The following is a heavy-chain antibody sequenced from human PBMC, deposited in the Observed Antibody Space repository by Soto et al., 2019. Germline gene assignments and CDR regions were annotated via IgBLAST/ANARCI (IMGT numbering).Heavy chain of an antibody. Sequence: HPGGSLRLSCAASDFTFSNAWINWVRQAPGKGLEWVSAISGSGGSTYYADSVKGRFTISRDNSKNTLYLQMNSLRAEDTAVYYCAKDSRGWYSSSTHFDYWGQGTLVTV. J-gene: IGHJ4*02. CDR3: AKDSRGWYSSSTHFDY. CDR2: ISGSGGST. D-gene: IGHD6-19*01. V-gene: IGHV3-23*01. CDR1: DFTFSNAW.